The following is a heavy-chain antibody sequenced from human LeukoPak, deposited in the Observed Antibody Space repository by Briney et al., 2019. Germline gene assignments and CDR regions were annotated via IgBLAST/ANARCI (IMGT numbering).Heavy chain of an antibody. V-gene: IGHV4-31*03. CDR2: IYYSGST. CDR1: GGSISSGGHY. CDR3: ARSGGYYDSRAYYYDY. D-gene: IGHD3-22*01. J-gene: IGHJ4*02. Sequence: SQTLSLTCTVSGGSISSGGHYWSWIRQHPGKGLEWIGYIYYSGSTDYNPSLKSRVTISVDTSKNQFSLKLSSVTAADTAVYYCARSGGYYDSRAYYYDYWGQGTLVTVSS.